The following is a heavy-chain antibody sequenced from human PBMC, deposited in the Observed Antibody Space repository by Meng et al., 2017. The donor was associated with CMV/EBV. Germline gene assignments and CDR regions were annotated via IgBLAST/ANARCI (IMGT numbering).Heavy chain of an antibody. CDR1: GGTFSSYA. CDR3: AREGEGTTVTHDWFDP. Sequence: SVKVSCKASGGTFSSYAISWVRQAPGQGLEWMGGIIPILGIANYAQKFQGRVTITADKSTSTAYMELSSLRSEDTAVYYCAREGEGTTVTHDWFDPWGQGTLVTVSS. CDR2: IIPILGIA. D-gene: IGHD4-11*01. J-gene: IGHJ5*02. V-gene: IGHV1-69*10.